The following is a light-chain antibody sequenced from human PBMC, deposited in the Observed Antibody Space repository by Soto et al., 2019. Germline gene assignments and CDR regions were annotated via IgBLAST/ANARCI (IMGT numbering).Light chain of an antibody. CDR2: KAS. Sequence: DIQMTQSPSTLSASAGDRVTITCPASQIISSWLAWYQQKPVKAPKLLIYKASSLESGVPSRFSGSGSGTEFTLTISSLQPDDFATYYCQQYDSYPRTFGQGTKVDIK. CDR1: QIISSW. V-gene: IGKV1-5*03. CDR3: QQYDSYPRT. J-gene: IGKJ1*01.